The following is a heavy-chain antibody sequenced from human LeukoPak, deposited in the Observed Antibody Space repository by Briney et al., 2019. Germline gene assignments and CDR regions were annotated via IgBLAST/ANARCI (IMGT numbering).Heavy chain of an antibody. J-gene: IGHJ4*02. D-gene: IGHD2-2*01. V-gene: IGHV3-30*04. CDR3: ARDEDIVVVPAAPDY. CDR1: GFIFSSYA. CDR2: ISYDGSNK. Sequence: GGSLRLSCAASGFIFSSYAMHWVRQAPGKGLEWVAVISYDGSNKYYADSVKGRFTISRDNSENTLYLQMNSLRAEDTAVYYCARDEDIVVVPAAPDYWGQGTLVTVSS.